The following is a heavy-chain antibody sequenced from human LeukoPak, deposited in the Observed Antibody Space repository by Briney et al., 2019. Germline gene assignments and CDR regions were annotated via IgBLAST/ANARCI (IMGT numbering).Heavy chain of an antibody. Sequence: GESLKISCKGSGYSFTSYWIGWVRQMPGKGLEWMGIIYPGDSDTRYSPSFQGQVTISADKSISTAYLQWSSLKASDTAMYYCARQESITMVRANAFDIWGQGTMVTISS. CDR2: IYPGDSDT. CDR1: GYSFTSYW. CDR3: ARQESITMVRANAFDI. V-gene: IGHV5-51*01. D-gene: IGHD3-10*01. J-gene: IGHJ3*02.